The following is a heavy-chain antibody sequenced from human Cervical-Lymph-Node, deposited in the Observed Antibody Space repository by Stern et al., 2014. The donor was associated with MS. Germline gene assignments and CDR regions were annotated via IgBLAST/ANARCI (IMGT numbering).Heavy chain of an antibody. V-gene: IGHV4-39*01. CDR1: GGAISGSNYY. CDR2: IYYSGST. Sequence: QLQLQESGPGVVKPSETLSLTCTVSGGAISGSNYYWGWIRQPPGKGLEWMGSIYYSGSTYDNTSLKSRVTISVDTSNNQFSLKVRSVTAGDTAVYYCARLPYCGGDCYGQDYWGQGSLVTVSS. CDR3: ARLPYCGGDCYGQDY. J-gene: IGHJ4*02. D-gene: IGHD2-21*02.